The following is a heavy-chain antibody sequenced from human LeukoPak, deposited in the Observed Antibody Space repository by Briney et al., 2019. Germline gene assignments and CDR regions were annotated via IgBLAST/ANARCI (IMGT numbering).Heavy chain of an antibody. CDR2: ISYDGSNK. J-gene: IGHJ4*02. Sequence: PGGSLRLSCAASGFTFSSYAMHWVRQAPGKGLEWVAVISYDGSNKYYADSVKGRFTISRDNSKNTLYLQMNSLRAEDTAVYYCARAARRWLQYYFDYWGQGTLVTVSS. CDR3: ARAARRWLQYYFDY. V-gene: IGHV3-30*01. D-gene: IGHD5-24*01. CDR1: GFTFSSYA.